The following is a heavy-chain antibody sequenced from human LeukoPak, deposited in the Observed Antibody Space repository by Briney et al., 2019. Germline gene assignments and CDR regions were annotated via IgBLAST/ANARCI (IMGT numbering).Heavy chain of an antibody. CDR2: IKSETDGGTT. D-gene: IGHD3-3*02. V-gene: IGHV3-15*01. Sequence: RSGGSLRLSCAASGFTFSNAWMSWVRQAPGKGLEWVGRIKSETDGGTTDYAAPVKGRFTISRDDSKNTLYLQMNSLKTEDTAVYYCTTDLSDWAFLEWWTLTFDAFDIWGQGTMVTVSS. CDR1: GFTFSNAW. CDR3: TTDLSDWAFLEWWTLTFDAFDI. J-gene: IGHJ3*02.